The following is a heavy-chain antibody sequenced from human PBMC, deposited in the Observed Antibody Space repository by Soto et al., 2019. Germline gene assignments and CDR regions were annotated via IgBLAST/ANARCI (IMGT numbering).Heavy chain of an antibody. D-gene: IGHD6-13*01. CDR1: GFTFSSYS. CDR2: ISSSSSTI. J-gene: IGHJ6*02. V-gene: IGHV3-48*02. CDR3: ARDTQQLIDFGMDV. Sequence: VQLVESGGGLVQPGGSLRLSCAASGFTFSSYSMNWVRQAPGKGLEWVSYISSSSSTIYYADSVKGRFTISRDNAKNSLYLQMNSLRDEDTAVYYCARDTQQLIDFGMDVWGQGTTVTVSS.